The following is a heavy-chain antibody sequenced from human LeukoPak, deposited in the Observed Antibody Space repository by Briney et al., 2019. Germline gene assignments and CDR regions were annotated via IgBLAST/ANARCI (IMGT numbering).Heavy chain of an antibody. J-gene: IGHJ4*02. Sequence: AGGSLRLSCAASGFKFDDYTMHWVRRPPGKVLEWVSLVSWNSDHTSYADSVKGRFTISRDNSKNSLYLEMSSLRIEDTAFYYCAKDFQGIVGATQIDFWGQGTLVTVSS. CDR3: AKDFQGIVGATQIDF. CDR1: GFKFDDYT. CDR2: VSWNSDHT. V-gene: IGHV3-43*01. D-gene: IGHD1-26*01.